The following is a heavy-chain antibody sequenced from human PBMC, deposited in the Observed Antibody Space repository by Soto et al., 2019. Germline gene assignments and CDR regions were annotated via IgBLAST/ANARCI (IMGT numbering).Heavy chain of an antibody. CDR1: GDSMTKYY. D-gene: IGHD1-26*01. CDR2: VYTSGST. Sequence: SETLSLTCTVSGDSMTKYYWSWIRQPAGKGLEWIGRVYTSGSTNYNPSLKSRVTMSIDTSNNHFSLTLKSVTAADTAVYYCARQVGAAYYFDFWGQGALVTVSS. V-gene: IGHV4-4*07. CDR3: ARQVGAAYYFDF. J-gene: IGHJ4*02.